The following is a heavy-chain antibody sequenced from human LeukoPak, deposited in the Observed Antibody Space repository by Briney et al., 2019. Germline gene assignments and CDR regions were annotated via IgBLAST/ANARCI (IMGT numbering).Heavy chain of an antibody. CDR1: GFNFDHAE. Sequence: GGSLRLSCAASGFNFDHAEMNWVRQAPGKGLLWIAYISNGGSTIHYADSVKGRFTISRDNSKNTMYLQMNRLRVEDTAVYFCARDRAVTQDWVEFDPWGQGTLVTVSS. J-gene: IGHJ5*02. D-gene: IGHD4-17*01. V-gene: IGHV3-48*03. CDR2: ISNGGSTI. CDR3: ARDRAVTQDWVEFDP.